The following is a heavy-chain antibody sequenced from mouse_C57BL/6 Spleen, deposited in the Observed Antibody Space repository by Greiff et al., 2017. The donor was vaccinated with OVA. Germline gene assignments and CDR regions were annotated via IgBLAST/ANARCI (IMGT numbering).Heavy chain of an antibody. CDR2: ISDGGSYT. CDR1: GFTFSSYA. Sequence: EVHLVESGGGLVKPGGSLKLSCAASGFTFSSYAMSWVRQTPEKRLEWVATISDGGSYTYYPDNVKGRFTISRDNAKNNLYRQMSHLKSEDTAMYCCARDLTGTWCAYWGQGTRVTVSA. J-gene: IGHJ3*01. CDR3: ARDLTGTWCAY. V-gene: IGHV5-4*01. D-gene: IGHD4-1*01.